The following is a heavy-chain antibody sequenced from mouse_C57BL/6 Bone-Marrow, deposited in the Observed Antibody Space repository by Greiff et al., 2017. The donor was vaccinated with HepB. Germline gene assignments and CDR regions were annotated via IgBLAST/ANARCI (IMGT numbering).Heavy chain of an antibody. V-gene: IGHV5-15*04. CDR2: ISNLAYSI. J-gene: IGHJ4*01. CDR1: GFTFRDYG. Sequence: EVKLMESGGGLVQPGGSLKLSCAASGFTFRDYGMAWVRKAPRKGPEWVAFISNLAYSIYYADTVTGRFTISRENAKNTLYLEMSSLRSEDTAMYYCARRLRYAMDYWGQGTSVTVSS. CDR3: ARRLRYAMDY.